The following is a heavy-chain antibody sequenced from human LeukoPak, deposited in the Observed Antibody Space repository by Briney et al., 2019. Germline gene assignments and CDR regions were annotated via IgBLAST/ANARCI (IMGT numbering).Heavy chain of an antibody. CDR3: AARGGAVAGTDY. J-gene: IGHJ4*02. Sequence: SETLSLTCAVYGGSFRGYYWSWIRQPPGKGLEWIGEINHSGSTYYNPSLKSRVTISVDTSKNQFSLKLSSVTAADTAVYYCAARGGAVAGTDYWGQGTLVTVSS. CDR2: INHSGST. D-gene: IGHD6-19*01. V-gene: IGHV4-34*01. CDR1: GGSFRGYY.